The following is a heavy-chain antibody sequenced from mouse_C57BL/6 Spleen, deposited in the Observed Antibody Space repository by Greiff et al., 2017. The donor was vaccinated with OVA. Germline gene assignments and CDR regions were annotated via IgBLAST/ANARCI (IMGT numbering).Heavy chain of an antibody. J-gene: IGHJ2*01. V-gene: IGHV3-6*01. CDR1: GYSITSGYY. CDR2: ISYDGSN. CDR3: ATHDYDASYFDY. Sequence: EVKLQESGPGLVKPSQSLSLTCSVTGYSITSGYYWNWIRQFPGNKLEWMGYISYDGSNNYNPSLKNRISITRDTSKNQFFLKLNSVTTEDTATYYCATHDYDASYFDYWGQGTTLTVSS. D-gene: IGHD2-4*01.